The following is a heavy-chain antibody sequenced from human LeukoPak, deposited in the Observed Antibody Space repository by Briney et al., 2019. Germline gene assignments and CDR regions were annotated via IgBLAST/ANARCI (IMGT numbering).Heavy chain of an antibody. CDR2: ISYDGSNK. J-gene: IGHJ5*02. V-gene: IGHV3-30*04. D-gene: IGHD3-10*01. Sequence: PGGSLRLSCAASGFTFSSYAMHWVRQAPGKGLEWVAVISYDGSNKYYADSVKGRFTISRDNSKNTLYLRMNSLRAEDTAVYYCARGYYYGSGSYSGGWFDPWGQGTLVTVSS. CDR1: GFTFSSYA. CDR3: ARGYYYGSGSYSGGWFDP.